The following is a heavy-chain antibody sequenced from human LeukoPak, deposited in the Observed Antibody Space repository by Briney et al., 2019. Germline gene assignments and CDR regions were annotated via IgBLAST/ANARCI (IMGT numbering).Heavy chain of an antibody. CDR2: ITSGGSGI. D-gene: IGHD3-22*01. CDR3: ARSGNYYDSSGYYLFDY. V-gene: IGHV3-11*01. CDR1: GFSFSDHY. J-gene: IGHJ4*02. Sequence: PGGSLRLSCAASGFSFSDHYMSWIRQAPGKGLEWVSYITSGGSGIYYTDSVKGRFIISRDNTKNSVYLQMNSLRAEDTAVYYCARSGNYYDSSGYYLFDYWGQGTLVTVSS.